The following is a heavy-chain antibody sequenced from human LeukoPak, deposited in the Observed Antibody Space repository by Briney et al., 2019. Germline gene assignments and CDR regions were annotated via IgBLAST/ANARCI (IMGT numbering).Heavy chain of an antibody. CDR1: GFTFDDYA. CDR2: ISWNSGSI. D-gene: IGHD1-26*01. CDR3: ARDSGSYYFDY. J-gene: IGHJ4*02. V-gene: IGHV3-9*01. Sequence: GRSLRLSCAASGFTFDDYAMHWVRQAPGKGLEWVSGISWNSGSIGYADSVKGRFTISRDNAKNSLYLQMNSLRAEDTAVYYCARDSGSYYFDYWGQGTLVTVSS.